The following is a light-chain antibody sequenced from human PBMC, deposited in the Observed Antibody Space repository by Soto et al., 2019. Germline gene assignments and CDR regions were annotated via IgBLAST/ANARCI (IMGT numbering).Light chain of an antibody. J-gene: IGLJ2*01. CDR3: QDYDSSLSGLV. V-gene: IGLV1-40*01. CDR1: SSNIGAGYD. Sequence: QSVLTQPPSVSGAPGQRVTISCTGSSSNIGAGYDVHWYQQLPGTAPKLLIYGNSNRPSGVPDRFSVSKSGTSASLAITGLQAESEADYYCQDYDSSLSGLVFCGGTKVTVL. CDR2: GNS.